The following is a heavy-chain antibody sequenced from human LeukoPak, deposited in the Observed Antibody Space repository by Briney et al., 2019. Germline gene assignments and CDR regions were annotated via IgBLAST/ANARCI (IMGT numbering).Heavy chain of an antibody. Sequence: ASVKVSCKASGYTFTSYGISWVRQAPGQGLEWMGWISAYNGNTNYAQKLQGRVTVTTDTSTSTAYMELRSLRSDDTAVYYCAREVAAAGISYYYYGMDVWGQGTTVTVSS. D-gene: IGHD6-13*01. CDR3: AREVAAAGISYYYYGMDV. J-gene: IGHJ6*02. CDR2: ISAYNGNT. V-gene: IGHV1-18*01. CDR1: GYTFTSYG.